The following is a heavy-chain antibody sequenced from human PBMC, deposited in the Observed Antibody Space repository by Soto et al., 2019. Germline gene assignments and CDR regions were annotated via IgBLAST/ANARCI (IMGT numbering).Heavy chain of an antibody. CDR2: ISGSGGST. Sequence: RGSLRLSCAASRFTFSSYAMTWVRQSPGKGLEWVSAISGSGGSTYYADSVKGRFTISRDNSKNTLHLQMNSLRAEDTAVYYCAKDRLTVKWWSSAAIPFDFSGQGTLVTVSS. CDR3: AKDRLTVKWWSSAAIPFDF. D-gene: IGHD2-15*01. J-gene: IGHJ4*02. V-gene: IGHV3-23*01. CDR1: RFTFSSYA.